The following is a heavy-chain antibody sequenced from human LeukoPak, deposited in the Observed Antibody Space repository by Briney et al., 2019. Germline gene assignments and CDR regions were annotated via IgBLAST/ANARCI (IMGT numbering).Heavy chain of an antibody. V-gene: IGHV1-8*01. CDR1: GYTFTSCD. D-gene: IGHD6-19*01. CDR3: ARDRVGVGGNGWEN. J-gene: IGHJ4*02. Sequence: ASVKVSCKASGYTFTSCDINWVRQVTGQGLEWMGWMNPNNGNTGYVQKFQGRVTMTRDTSIGTAYMELSSLRSEDTAVYYCARDRVGVGGNGWENWGQGTLVTVSS. CDR2: MNPNNGNT.